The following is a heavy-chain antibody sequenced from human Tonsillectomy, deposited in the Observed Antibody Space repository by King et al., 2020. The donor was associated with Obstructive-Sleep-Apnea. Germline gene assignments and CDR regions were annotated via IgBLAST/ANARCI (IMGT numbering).Heavy chain of an antibody. CDR3: ARHELDILTGYYMGAFDI. Sequence: PLQESGPGLVKPSETLSLTCTVSGGSISSSSHYWGWIRQSPGKGLEWFGSIFYSGTTYYNPSLKSRVTISVDTSKNQLSLRLRSVTAADTAVYYCARHELDILTGYYMGAFDIWGQGPMVTVSS. V-gene: IGHV4-39*01. CDR1: GGSISSSSHY. D-gene: IGHD3-9*01. CDR2: IFYSGTT. J-gene: IGHJ3*02.